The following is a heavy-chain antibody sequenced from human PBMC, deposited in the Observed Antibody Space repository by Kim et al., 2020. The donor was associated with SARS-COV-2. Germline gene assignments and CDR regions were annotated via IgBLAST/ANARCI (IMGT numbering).Heavy chain of an antibody. V-gene: IGHV1-69*13. Sequence: SVKVSCKASGGTFSSYAISWVRQAPGQGLEWMGGIIPIFGTANYAQKFQGRVTITADESTSTAYMELSSLRSEDTAVYYCARRRAGTSPGDAFDIWGQGTMVTVSS. CDR2: IIPIFGTA. CDR1: GGTFSSYA. D-gene: IGHD6-13*01. CDR3: ARRRAGTSPGDAFDI. J-gene: IGHJ3*02.